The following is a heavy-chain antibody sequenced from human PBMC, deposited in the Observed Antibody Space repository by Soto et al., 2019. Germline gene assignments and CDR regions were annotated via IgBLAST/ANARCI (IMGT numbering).Heavy chain of an antibody. D-gene: IGHD3-10*02. CDR1: GFTFTSYN. CDR3: AKGANVAHPDFFDS. J-gene: IGHJ4*02. Sequence: EVQLLESGGDLVQPGGSLRLSCAASGFTFTSYNMNWVRRAPGKGLEWISGISGNGGSTYYADSVKGRFTISRDNSKNTLHLQLNSLSAEDAAIYYGAKGANVAHPDFFDSWGRGTLVTVSS. V-gene: IGHV3-23*01. CDR2: ISGNGGST.